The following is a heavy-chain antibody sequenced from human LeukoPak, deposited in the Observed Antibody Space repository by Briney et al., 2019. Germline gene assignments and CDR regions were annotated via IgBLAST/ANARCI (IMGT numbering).Heavy chain of an antibody. CDR1: GHTFTSYG. CDR2: ISAYNGNT. CDR3: ARALTLITIFGVVNVWFDP. Sequence: GASVKVSCKASGHTFTSYGISWVRQAPGQGLEWMGWISAYNGNTNYAQKLQGRVTMTTDTSTSTAYMELRSLRSDDTAVYYCARALTLITIFGVVNVWFDPWGQGTLDTVSS. D-gene: IGHD3-3*01. J-gene: IGHJ5*02. V-gene: IGHV1-18*01.